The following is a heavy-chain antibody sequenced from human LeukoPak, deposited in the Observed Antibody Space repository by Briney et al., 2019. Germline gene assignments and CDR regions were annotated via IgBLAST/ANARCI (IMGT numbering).Heavy chain of an antibody. V-gene: IGHV4-59*08. CDR2: IYYSGST. J-gene: IGHJ3*02. Sequence: SETLSLTCTVSGGSISSYYWSWIRQPPGKGLEWIGYIYYSGSTNYNPSLKSRVTISVDTSKNQFSLKLSSVTAADTAVYCCARHSYSGSLGAFDIWGQGTMVTVSS. CDR3: ARHSYSGSLGAFDI. D-gene: IGHD1-26*01. CDR1: GGSISSYY.